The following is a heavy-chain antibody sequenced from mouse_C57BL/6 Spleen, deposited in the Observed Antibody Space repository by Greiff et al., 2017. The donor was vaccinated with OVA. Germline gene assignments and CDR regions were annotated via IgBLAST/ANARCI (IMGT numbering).Heavy chain of an antibody. CDR3: TAYSSGYVAWFAY. D-gene: IGHD3-2*02. J-gene: IGHJ3*01. CDR2: IRLKSDNYAT. CDR1: GFTFSNYW. Sequence: EVHLVESGGGLVQPGGSMKLSCVASGFTFSNYWMNWVRQSPEKGLEWVAQIRLKSDNYATHYAESVKGRFTISIDDSKSSVYLQMNNLRAEDTGFYFCTAYSSGYVAWFAYWGHGTLVTVSA. V-gene: IGHV6-3*01.